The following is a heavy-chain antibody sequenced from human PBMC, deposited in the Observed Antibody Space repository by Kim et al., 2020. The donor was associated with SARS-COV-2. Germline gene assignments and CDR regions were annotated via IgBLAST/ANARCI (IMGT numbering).Heavy chain of an antibody. CDR1: GFTFSSYA. CDR3: AKDSEVLHSSWYYYQKRGWFDP. Sequence: GGSLRLSCAASGFTFSSYAMSWVRQAPGKGLEWVSAISGSGGSTYYADSVKGRFTISRDNSKNTLYLQVNSLRAEDTAVYYCAKDSEVLHSSWYYYQKRGWFDPWGQGTLVTVSS. CDR2: ISGSGGST. V-gene: IGHV3-23*01. D-gene: IGHD6-13*01. J-gene: IGHJ5*02.